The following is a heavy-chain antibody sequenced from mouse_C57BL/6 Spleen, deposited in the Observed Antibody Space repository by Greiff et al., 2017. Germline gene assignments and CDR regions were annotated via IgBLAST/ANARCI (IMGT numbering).Heavy chain of an antibody. Sequence: VQLQQSGAELMKPGASVKLSCKATGYTFTGYWIEWVKQRPGHGLEWIGEILPGSGSTNYNEKFKGKATLTADTSSNTAYMQLSSLTTEDSAIYYCARSGSYSNPFAYWGQGTLVTVSA. CDR2: ILPGSGST. CDR1: GYTFTGYW. CDR3: ARSGSYSNPFAY. D-gene: IGHD2-5*01. J-gene: IGHJ3*01. V-gene: IGHV1-9*01.